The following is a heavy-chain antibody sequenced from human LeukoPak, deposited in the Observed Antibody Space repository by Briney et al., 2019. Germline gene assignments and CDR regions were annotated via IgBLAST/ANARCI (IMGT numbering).Heavy chain of an antibody. CDR1: GGSFSGYY. V-gene: IGHV4-34*01. J-gene: IGHJ5*02. CDR2: INHSGST. CDR3: ARGFNWFDP. Sequence: PSETLSLTCAVYGGSFSGYYWNWIRQPPGKGLEWIGEINHSGSTNYNPSLKSRVTISVDTSKNQFSLRLSSVTAADTAVYYCARGFNWFDPWGQGTLVTVSS.